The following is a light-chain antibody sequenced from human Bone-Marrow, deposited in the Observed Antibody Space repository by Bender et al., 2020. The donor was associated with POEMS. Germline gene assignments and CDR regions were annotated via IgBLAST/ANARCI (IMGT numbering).Light chain of an antibody. V-gene: IGLV2-14*03. CDR1: SSDVGGYKY. CDR2: DVS. CDR3: SSYTSSSTPHVV. J-gene: IGLJ2*01. Sequence: QSALTQTASVSGSPGQSITISCTGTSSDVGGYKYVSWYQHHPGKAPKLIIYDVSNRPSGVSNRFSGSKSGNTASLTISGLQAEDEADYYCSSYTSSSTPHVVFGGGTKLTVL.